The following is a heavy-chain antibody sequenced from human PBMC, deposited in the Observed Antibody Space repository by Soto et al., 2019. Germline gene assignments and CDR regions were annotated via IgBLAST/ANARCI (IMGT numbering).Heavy chain of an antibody. CDR1: GGTFSSYA. CDR3: ARHRIAVAGTGGWFDP. D-gene: IGHD6-19*01. CDR2: IIPIFGTA. Sequence: QVQLVQSGAEVKKPGSSVKVSCKASGGTFSSYAISWVRQAPGQGLEWMGGIIPIFGTANYAQKFQGRVTITADESTSTAYMELSSLRSEDTAMYYCARHRIAVAGTGGWFDPWGQGTLVTVSS. V-gene: IGHV1-69*01. J-gene: IGHJ5*02.